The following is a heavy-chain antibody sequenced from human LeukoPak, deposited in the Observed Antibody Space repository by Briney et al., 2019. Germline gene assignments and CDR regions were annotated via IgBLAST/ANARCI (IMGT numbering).Heavy chain of an antibody. CDR3: ARDLSSRAADDFGI. Sequence: ASVTVSCTASGYTFSSYYMHWVRQAPGQGLEWMGIINPSGGSTSYAQKFQGRVTMTRDMSTSTAYMELSSLMSEDTVVYYFARDLSSRAADDFGIWGPGRMVTVSS. D-gene: IGHD3-10*01. V-gene: IGHV1-46*01. CDR1: GYTFSSYY. CDR2: INPSGGST. J-gene: IGHJ3*02.